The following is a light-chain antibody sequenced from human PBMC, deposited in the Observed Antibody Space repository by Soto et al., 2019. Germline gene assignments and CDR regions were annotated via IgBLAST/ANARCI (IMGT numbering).Light chain of an antibody. Sequence: QSVLTQPASVSGSPGQSITISFTGTSSEVGGYNYVSWYQQHPGKAPKLMIYDVSNRPSGVSNRFSGSKSGNTASLTISGLRAEDEADYYCSSYTSSSTEVFGTGTKVTVL. CDR2: DVS. J-gene: IGLJ1*01. V-gene: IGLV2-14*01. CDR3: SSYTSSSTEV. CDR1: SSEVGGYNY.